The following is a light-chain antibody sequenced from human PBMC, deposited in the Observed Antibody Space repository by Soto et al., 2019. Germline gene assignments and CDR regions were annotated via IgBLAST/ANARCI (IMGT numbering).Light chain of an antibody. J-gene: IGKJ5*01. CDR3: QQTYSIPIT. V-gene: IGKV1-5*03. CDR2: KAS. Sequence: DIQMTQSPSTLSASVGDRVTITCRASQSISSWLAWYQQKPGKAPKLLIYKASSLESGVPSRFSGSGSGTEFTLTISGLQPDDFATYYCQQTYSIPITFGQGTRLENK. CDR1: QSISSW.